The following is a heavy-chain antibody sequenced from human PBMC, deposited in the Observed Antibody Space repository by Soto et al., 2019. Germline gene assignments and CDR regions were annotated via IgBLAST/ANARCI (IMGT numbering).Heavy chain of an antibody. Sequence: KPSETLSLTCTVSGGSISSSFWSWVRQPPGKGLEWFGYIYDSGNTNYNPSLKSRVSISIDTSKNQFSLKLSSVTAADTAVYYCARGRTRYYFGYWGQGTLVTVSS. CDR2: IYDSGNT. J-gene: IGHJ4*02. V-gene: IGHV4-59*01. CDR3: ARGRTRYYFGY. CDR1: GGSISSSF.